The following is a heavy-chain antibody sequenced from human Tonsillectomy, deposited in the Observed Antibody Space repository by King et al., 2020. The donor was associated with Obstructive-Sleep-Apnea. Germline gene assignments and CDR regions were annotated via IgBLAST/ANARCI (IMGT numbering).Heavy chain of an antibody. D-gene: IGHD1-26*01. Sequence: VQLQQWGAGLLKPSETLSLTCAVYGGSFSGYYWSWIRQPPGKGLEWIGEINHSGSTNYNPSLKSRVTISVDTSKNQFSLKLSSVTAADTAVYYCVRDAQWGSRGHWGQGTLVTVSS. CDR1: GGSFSGYY. V-gene: IGHV4-34*01. J-gene: IGHJ4*02. CDR2: INHSGST. CDR3: VRDAQWGSRGH.